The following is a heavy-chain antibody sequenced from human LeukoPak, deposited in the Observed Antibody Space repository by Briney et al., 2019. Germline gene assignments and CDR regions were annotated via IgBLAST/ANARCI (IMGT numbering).Heavy chain of an antibody. Sequence: SETLSLTCAVYGGSFSGYYWSWIRQPPGKGLEWIGEINHSGYTNDNPSLKSRVTLSIDTSRKQFSLNLRSVTVADAGIYYCTRMTRGHDYWGQGTQVTVSS. J-gene: IGHJ4*02. CDR1: GGSFSGYY. CDR3: TRMTRGHDY. V-gene: IGHV4-34*01. D-gene: IGHD4-11*01. CDR2: INHSGYT.